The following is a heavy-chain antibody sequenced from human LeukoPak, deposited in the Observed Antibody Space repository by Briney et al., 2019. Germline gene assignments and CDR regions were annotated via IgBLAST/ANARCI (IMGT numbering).Heavy chain of an antibody. CDR2: INWNGGST. J-gene: IGHJ4*02. CDR1: GFTFDDYG. Sequence: GGSLRLSCAASGFTFDDYGMSWVRQAPGKGLEWVSGINWNGGSTGYADSVKGRFTISRDNAKNSLYLQMNSLRADDTAVYYCAREYNYFGSGIFDYWGQGTLVTVSS. CDR3: AREYNYFGSGIFDY. V-gene: IGHV3-20*04. D-gene: IGHD3-10*01.